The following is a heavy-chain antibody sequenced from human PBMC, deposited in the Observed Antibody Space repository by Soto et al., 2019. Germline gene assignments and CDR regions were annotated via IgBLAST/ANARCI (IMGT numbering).Heavy chain of an antibody. CDR3: ARASCSGGSCYSDAFDI. Sequence: PGESLKISCNGSGYSFTSYWIGWVRQMPWKGLEWMGIIYPGDSDTRYSPSFQGQVTISADKSISTAYLQWSSLKASDTAMYYCARASCSGGSCYSDAFDIWGQGTMVTVSS. CDR1: GYSFTSYW. D-gene: IGHD2-15*01. CDR2: IYPGDSDT. V-gene: IGHV5-51*01. J-gene: IGHJ3*02.